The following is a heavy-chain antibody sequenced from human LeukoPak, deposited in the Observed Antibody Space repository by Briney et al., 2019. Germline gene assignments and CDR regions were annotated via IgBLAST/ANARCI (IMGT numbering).Heavy chain of an antibody. Sequence: SETLSLTCAVYGGSFSGYYWSWIRQPPGKGLEWVGEINHSGSTNYNPSLKGRVTISVDTSKNQFSLKLSSVTAADTAVYYCARSSSGWYLDYWGQGTLVTVSS. D-gene: IGHD6-19*01. CDR2: INHSGST. J-gene: IGHJ4*02. CDR1: GGSFSGYY. V-gene: IGHV4-34*01. CDR3: ARSSSGWYLDY.